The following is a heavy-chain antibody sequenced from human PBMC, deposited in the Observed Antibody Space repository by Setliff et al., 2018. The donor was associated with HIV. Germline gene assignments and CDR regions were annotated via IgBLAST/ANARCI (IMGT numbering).Heavy chain of an antibody. D-gene: IGHD2-21*01. Sequence: PGESLKISCKASGYNFISYYIGWVRQMPGKGLEWMGIIYPGDSDTRYGPSFEGQVTISADWSITTAFLQWNSLKASDTAMYYCAGRPISDTFDVWGQGTMVTVSS. J-gene: IGHJ3*01. CDR3: AGRPISDTFDV. V-gene: IGHV5-51*01. CDR1: GYNFISYY. CDR2: IYPGDSDT.